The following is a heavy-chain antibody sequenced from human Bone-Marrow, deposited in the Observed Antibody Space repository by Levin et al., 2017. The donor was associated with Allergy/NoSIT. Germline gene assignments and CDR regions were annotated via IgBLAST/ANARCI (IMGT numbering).Heavy chain of an antibody. CDR1: GFSVSGTD. CDR2: IFGGHTT. J-gene: IGHJ6*02. Sequence: GESLKISCTISGFSVSGTDMIWVRQAPGKGLEWVSFIFGGHTTFYADSVKGRFTISRDSSKNTLYLQMNSLRVEDTAVYYCARDGGSGTRYQDSFYYGVDGWGLGTTVTVSS. D-gene: IGHD3-10*01. V-gene: IGHV3-53*01. CDR3: ARDGGSGTRYQDSFYYGVDG.